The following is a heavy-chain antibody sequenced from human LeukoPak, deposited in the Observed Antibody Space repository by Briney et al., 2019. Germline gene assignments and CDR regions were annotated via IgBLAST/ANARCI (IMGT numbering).Heavy chain of an antibody. D-gene: IGHD6-13*01. Sequence: GGSLRLSCAASGFTFSTYAMHWVCQAPGKGLEWVAVISYDGSSKYYADSVKGRFTISRDNSKNTLYLQMNSLRAEDAAVYYCARDYSSLNHFDYWGQGTLVTVSS. CDR2: ISYDGSSK. V-gene: IGHV3-30*04. CDR3: ARDYSSLNHFDY. J-gene: IGHJ4*02. CDR1: GFTFSTYA.